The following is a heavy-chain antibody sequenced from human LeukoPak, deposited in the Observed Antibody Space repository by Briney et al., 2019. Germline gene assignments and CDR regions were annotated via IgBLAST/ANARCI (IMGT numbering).Heavy chain of an antibody. CDR1: GYTFTSYG. D-gene: IGHD2-15*01. Sequence: ASVKVSCKASGYTFTSYGISWVRQATGQGLEWMGWMNPNSGNTGYAQKFQGRVTMTRNTSISTAYMELSSLRSEDTAVYYCARETSLGYCSGGSCYSYWFDPWGQGTLVTVSS. V-gene: IGHV1-8*02. CDR2: MNPNSGNT. CDR3: ARETSLGYCSGGSCYSYWFDP. J-gene: IGHJ5*02.